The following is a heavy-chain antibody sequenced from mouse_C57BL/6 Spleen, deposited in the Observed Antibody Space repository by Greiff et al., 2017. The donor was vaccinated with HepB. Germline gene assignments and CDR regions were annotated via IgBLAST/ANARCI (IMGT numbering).Heavy chain of an antibody. J-gene: IGHJ4*01. D-gene: IGHD1-1*01. CDR3: ASRYYYGSDYAMDY. CDR1: GFTFSDYY. Sequence: EVMLVESGGGLVQPGGSLKLSCAASGFTFSDYYMYWVRQTPEKRLEWVAYISNGGGSTYYPDTVKGRFTISRDNAKNTLYLQMSRLKSEDTAMYYCASRYYYGSDYAMDYWGQGTSVTVSS. CDR2: ISNGGGST. V-gene: IGHV5-12*01.